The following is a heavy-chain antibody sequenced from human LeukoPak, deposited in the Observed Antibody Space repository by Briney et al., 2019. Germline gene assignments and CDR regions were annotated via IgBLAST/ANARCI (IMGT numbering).Heavy chain of an antibody. V-gene: IGHV4-34*01. CDR3: ARGGPNIVVVPAAILNWFDP. J-gene: IGHJ5*02. CDR1: GGSFSGYY. D-gene: IGHD2-2*01. CDR2: INHSGST. Sequence: SETLSLTCAVYGGSFSGYYWSWIRQPPGKGLEWIGEINHSGSTNYNPSLKSRVTISVDTSKNQFPLKLSSVTAADTAVYYCARGGPNIVVVPAAILNWFDPWGQGTLVTVSS.